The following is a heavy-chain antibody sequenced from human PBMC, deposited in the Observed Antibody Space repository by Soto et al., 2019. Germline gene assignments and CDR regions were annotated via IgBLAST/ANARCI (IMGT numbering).Heavy chain of an antibody. V-gene: IGHV3-23*01. CDR1: GFTFSSYA. Sequence: GGSLRLSCAASGFTFSSYAMSWVRQAPGKGLEWVSAISGSGGSTYYADSVKGRFTISRDNSKNTLYLQMNSLRAEDTAVYYCAKVQGDCTNGVCEYYFDYWGQGTLVTVSS. CDR2: ISGSGGST. J-gene: IGHJ4*02. CDR3: AKVQGDCTNGVCEYYFDY. D-gene: IGHD2-8*01.